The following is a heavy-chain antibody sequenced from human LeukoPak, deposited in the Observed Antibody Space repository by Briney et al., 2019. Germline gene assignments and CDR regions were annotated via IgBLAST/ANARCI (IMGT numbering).Heavy chain of an antibody. CDR1: RGSISSSRYY. Sequence: SETLSLTCTVPRGSISSSRYYWGWIRQPPGGGLGWIASVYYSGSTYYNPSLKSRVTISVDTSKNQFSLKLSSVTAADTAVYYCARGGLGYRWYSSSWYDSYYYMDVWGKGTTVTVSS. D-gene: IGHD6-13*01. CDR3: ARGGLGYRWYSSSWYDSYYYMDV. J-gene: IGHJ6*03. CDR2: VYYSGST. V-gene: IGHV4-39*07.